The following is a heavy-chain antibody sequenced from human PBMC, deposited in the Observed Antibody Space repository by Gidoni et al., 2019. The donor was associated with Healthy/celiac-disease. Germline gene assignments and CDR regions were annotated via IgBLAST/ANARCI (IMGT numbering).Heavy chain of an antibody. Sequence: EVQLVESGGGLVQPGGSLRLSCAASGFTVSSNYMSWVRQAPGKGLEWVSVIYSGGSTYYADSVKGRFTISRDNSNNTLYLQMNSLRAEDTAVYYCATQLGIGSSNYYYGMDVWGQGTTVTVSS. D-gene: IGHD7-27*01. V-gene: IGHV3-66*01. CDR1: GFTVSSNY. J-gene: IGHJ6*02. CDR2: IYSGGST. CDR3: ATQLGIGSSNYYYGMDV.